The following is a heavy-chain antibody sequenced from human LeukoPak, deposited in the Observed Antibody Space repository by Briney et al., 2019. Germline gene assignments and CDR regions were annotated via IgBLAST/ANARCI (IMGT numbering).Heavy chain of an antibody. Sequence: PGGSLRLSCAASGFTFSNYWMTWVRQAPGKGLEWVANIKQDGSVKYYVDSVKGRFTISRDNAKNSLYLQMNGLTAEDTAVYNCARIGYSSSSPDFWGRGTLVTVSS. V-gene: IGHV3-7*03. J-gene: IGHJ4*02. CDR1: GFTFSNYW. CDR3: ARIGYSSSSPDF. D-gene: IGHD6-6*01. CDR2: IKQDGSVK.